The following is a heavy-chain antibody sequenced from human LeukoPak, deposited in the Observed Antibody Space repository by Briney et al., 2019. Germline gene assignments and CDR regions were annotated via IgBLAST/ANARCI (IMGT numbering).Heavy chain of an antibody. D-gene: IGHD5-12*01. J-gene: IGHJ4*02. CDR2: IYYSGST. Sequence: SETLSLTCTVSGGSISSYYWSWIRQPPGKGLEWIGYIYYSGSTNYNPSLKSRVTMSVDTSKNQFSLKLSSVTAADTAVYYCAIYSGYDYQNYWGQGTLVTFSS. CDR3: AIYSGYDYQNY. CDR1: GGSISSYY. V-gene: IGHV4-59*12.